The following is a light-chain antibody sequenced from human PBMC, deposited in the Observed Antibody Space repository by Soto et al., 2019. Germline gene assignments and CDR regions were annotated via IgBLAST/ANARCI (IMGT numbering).Light chain of an antibody. J-gene: IGLJ2*01. CDR3: SSYTSSSTVV. Sequence: QSVLTQPASVSGSPGQSITISCTGTSSDVGGYKYVSWYQQHPGKAPKLMIYDVSNRPSGVSNRFSGSKSGNTASLTISGLQAEDEADYYCSSYTSSSTVVFGGGTQLTVL. CDR1: SSDVGGYKY. CDR2: DVS. V-gene: IGLV2-14*01.